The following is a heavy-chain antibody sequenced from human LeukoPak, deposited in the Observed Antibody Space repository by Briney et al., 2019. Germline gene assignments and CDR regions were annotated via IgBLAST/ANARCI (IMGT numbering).Heavy chain of an antibody. CDR3: AKERTMPTVLPYYFEY. CDR2: ISGSGGST. Sequence: GGSLRLSCAASGLTFSSYAMSWVRQAPGKGLEWVSSISGSGGSTYYADSVKGRFTISRDNSKNTLYLQMNSLRAEDTAVYYCAKERTMPTVLPYYFEYWGQGTLVTVSS. V-gene: IGHV3-23*01. J-gene: IGHJ4*02. CDR1: GLTFSSYA. D-gene: IGHD4-11*01.